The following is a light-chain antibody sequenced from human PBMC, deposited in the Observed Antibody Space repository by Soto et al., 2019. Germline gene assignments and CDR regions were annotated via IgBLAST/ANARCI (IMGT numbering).Light chain of an antibody. CDR3: QQYETFSGT. Sequence: DIQMTQSPSTLSASVGDRVTITCRASQSISSWLAWYQQKPGKAPKLLIYDASSLESGVPSRFSGSGSGTKFTLTIASLRPDDFATYYCQQYETFSGTFGPGTKVDIK. V-gene: IGKV1-5*01. CDR2: DAS. CDR1: QSISSW. J-gene: IGKJ1*01.